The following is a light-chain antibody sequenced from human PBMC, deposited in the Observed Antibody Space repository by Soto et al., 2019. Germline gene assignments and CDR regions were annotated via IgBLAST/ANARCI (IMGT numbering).Light chain of an antibody. Sequence: DIQMTQSPSSLSASVGDRVTITCRASQGINHYLAWFQQKPGKVPKLLIYATSTLQSGVPSRFSGSGFGTDFTLTISSLQPEDVATYYCQKHNSAPLSFGPGTKVDI. V-gene: IGKV1-27*01. J-gene: IGKJ3*01. CDR1: QGINHY. CDR2: ATS. CDR3: QKHNSAPLS.